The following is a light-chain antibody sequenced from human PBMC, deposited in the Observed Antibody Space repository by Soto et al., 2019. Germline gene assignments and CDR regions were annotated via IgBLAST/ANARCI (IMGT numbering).Light chain of an antibody. V-gene: IGLV1-51*02. CDR1: SSNIGNNY. CDR2: ENN. CDR3: GTWDSSLSAVV. Sequence: QSVLTRPPSVSAAPGQKVTISCSGSSSNIGNNYVSWYQQLPGTAPKLLIYENNKRPSGIPDRFSGSKSGTSATLGITGLQTGDEADYYCGTWDSSLSAVVFGGGTK. J-gene: IGLJ2*01.